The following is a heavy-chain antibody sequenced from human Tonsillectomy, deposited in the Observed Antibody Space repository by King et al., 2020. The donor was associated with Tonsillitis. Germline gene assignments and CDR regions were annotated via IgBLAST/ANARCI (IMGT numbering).Heavy chain of an antibody. CDR3: ARQIVLGLLGWYFAL. J-gene: IGHJ2*01. CDR2: IYYSGST. CDR1: GGSISSSSYY. D-gene: IGHD2/OR15-2a*01. Sequence: LQLQESGPGLVKPSETLSLTCTVSGGSISSSSYYWGWIRQPPGKGLEWIGSIYYSGSTYYNPSLKSRGTISVDTSKNQFSLKLSSVTAADTAVYYCARQIVLGLLGWYFALGGRGPLSPVSS. V-gene: IGHV4-39*01.